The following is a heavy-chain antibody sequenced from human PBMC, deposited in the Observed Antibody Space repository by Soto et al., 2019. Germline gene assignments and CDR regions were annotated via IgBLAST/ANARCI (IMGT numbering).Heavy chain of an antibody. CDR3: AKGAGRDGYNTA. D-gene: IGHD5-12*01. J-gene: IGHJ4*02. CDR2: IFYTGIV. Sequence: QVQLQQSGPGLMKPSETLSLTCTVSGDSITSSYWSWFRQPPGKGLEYIGFIFYTGIVSYNPSLKSRVTISRDTSKNQFCLNLSSVTAADTAVYYCAKGAGRDGYNTARGQGTLVSVSA. V-gene: IGHV4-59*01. CDR1: GDSITSSY.